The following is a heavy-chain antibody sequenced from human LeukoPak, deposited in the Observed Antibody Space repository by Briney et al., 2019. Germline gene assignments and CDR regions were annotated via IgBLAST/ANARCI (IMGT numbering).Heavy chain of an antibody. CDR1: AFTFRTYS. V-gene: IGHV3-74*01. CDR2: INNDGSTT. Sequence: GSLRLSCVASAFTFRTYSMHWVRQAPGKGLVWVSRINNDGSTTAYADSVKGRFTISRDNTKNTLYLQMNSLRAEDTAVYYCARTYSCFDYWGQGTLVTVSS. D-gene: IGHD6-13*01. CDR3: ARTYSCFDY. J-gene: IGHJ4*02.